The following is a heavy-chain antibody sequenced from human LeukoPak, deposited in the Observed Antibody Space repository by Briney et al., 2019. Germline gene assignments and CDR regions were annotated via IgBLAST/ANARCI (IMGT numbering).Heavy chain of an antibody. Sequence: SETLSLTCTVSGGSISNSYWSWIRQPPGKALEWIGYIYYTGTTKYNPSLKSRATISLDTSKNQFSLKLTSVTAADTALFFCARGYDIDVWGQGTTVTVSS. CDR2: IYYTGTT. CDR1: GGSISNSY. CDR3: ARGYDIDV. J-gene: IGHJ6*02. V-gene: IGHV4-59*01.